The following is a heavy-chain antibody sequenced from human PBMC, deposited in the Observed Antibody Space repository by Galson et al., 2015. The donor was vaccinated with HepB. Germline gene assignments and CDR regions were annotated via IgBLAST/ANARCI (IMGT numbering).Heavy chain of an antibody. V-gene: IGHV1-46*01. CDR1: GFTFTSHS. Sequence: SVKVSCKASGFTFTSHSIHWVRQAPGQGLEWMGISNPTGGSTSYAPKFQGRVTMTRDTSTRTVYMQLSSLRSEDTAVYYCARDRGVGQTTVTGELDYWGQGTLVSVSS. D-gene: IGHD4-17*01. J-gene: IGHJ4*02. CDR2: SNPTGGST. CDR3: ARDRGVGQTTVTGELDY.